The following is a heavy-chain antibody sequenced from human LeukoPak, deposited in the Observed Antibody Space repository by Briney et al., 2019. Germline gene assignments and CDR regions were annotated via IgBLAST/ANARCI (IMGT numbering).Heavy chain of an antibody. CDR1: GASIDRSTYY. D-gene: IGHD2-15*01. CDR2: IYYSGST. J-gene: IGHJ4*02. Sequence: SETLSLTCSVSGASIDRSTYYRGWIRQPPGKGLEWIGSIYYSGSTYYNPSLKSRVTISVDTSKNQFSLKLSSVTAADTAVYYCARGDCSGGSCYLFDYWGQGALVTVSS. V-gene: IGHV4-39*01. CDR3: ARGDCSGGSCYLFDY.